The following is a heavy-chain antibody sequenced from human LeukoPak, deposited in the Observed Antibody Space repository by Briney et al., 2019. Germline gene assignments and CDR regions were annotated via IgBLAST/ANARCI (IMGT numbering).Heavy chain of an antibody. CDR1: GFTFSSYW. CDR3: ARSEPLFGEYIEGY. V-gene: IGHV3-74*01. Sequence: GGSLRLSCAASGFTFSSYWMHWVRQAPGKGLVWVSRINSDGSSTSYADSVKGRFTISRDNAKNTLYLQMNSLRAEDTAVYYCARSEPLFGEYIEGYWGQGTLVTVSS. J-gene: IGHJ4*02. D-gene: IGHD3-10*01. CDR2: INSDGSST.